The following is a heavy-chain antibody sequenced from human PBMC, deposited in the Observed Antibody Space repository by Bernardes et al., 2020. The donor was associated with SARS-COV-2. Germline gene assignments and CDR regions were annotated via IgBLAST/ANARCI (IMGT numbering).Heavy chain of an antibody. CDR3: VRGPSDGHGRFEY. CDR2: INSDGRTT. Sequence: GGSLRLSFAASGFTFRSYWMHWFRQSPGKGLVWVSRINSDGRTTTYADSVKGRFTISRDNGKNTLFLQMNSLRAEDTALYYCVRGPSDGHGRFEYWGQGALVIVSS. CDR1: GFTFRSYW. J-gene: IGHJ4*02. V-gene: IGHV3-74*01.